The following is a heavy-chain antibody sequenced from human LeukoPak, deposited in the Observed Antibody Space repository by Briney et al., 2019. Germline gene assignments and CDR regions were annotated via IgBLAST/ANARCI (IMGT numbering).Heavy chain of an antibody. CDR2: IFYTGST. CDR1: GDSISSGGHY. Sequence: SETLSLTCTVSGDSISSGGHYWNWIRQRPGKGLEWIGYIFYTGSTYYNPSLKSRVAISVDTSKNQFSLKLSSVTAADTAVYYCAGSPGIWNEYGRLEYWGQGALVTVSS. J-gene: IGHJ4*02. D-gene: IGHD1-1*01. V-gene: IGHV4-31*03. CDR3: AGSPGIWNEYGRLEY.